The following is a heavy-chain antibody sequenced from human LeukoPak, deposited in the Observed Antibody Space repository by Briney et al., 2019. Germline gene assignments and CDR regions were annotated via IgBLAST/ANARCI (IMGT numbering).Heavy chain of an antibody. D-gene: IGHD7-27*01. CDR2: ITGSGGRT. CDR1: GFTFSNSA. V-gene: IGHV3-23*01. J-gene: IGHJ4*02. CDR3: ARRAANWGNYYFDY. Sequence: TGGSLRLSCAASGFTFSNSAMSWVRQAPGKGLERVSAITGSGGRTYYADSVRGRFTISRDNSKNTLYLQMSSLRAEDTAVYYCARRAANWGNYYFDYWGQGTLVTVSS.